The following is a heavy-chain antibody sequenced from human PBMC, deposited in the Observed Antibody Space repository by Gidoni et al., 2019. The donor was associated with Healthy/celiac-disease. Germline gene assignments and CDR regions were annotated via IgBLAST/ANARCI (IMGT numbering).Heavy chain of an antibody. Sequence: EVQLVESGGGLVQPGRSLRLSCAASGFTFDDYAMHWVRQAPGKGLEWVSGISWNSGSIGYADSVKGRFTISRDNAKNSLYLQMNSLRAEDTALYYCAKVHGGSGWLLEDDYWGQGTLVTVSS. D-gene: IGHD3-9*01. CDR1: GFTFDDYA. CDR2: ISWNSGSI. V-gene: IGHV3-9*01. J-gene: IGHJ4*02. CDR3: AKVHGGSGWLLEDDY.